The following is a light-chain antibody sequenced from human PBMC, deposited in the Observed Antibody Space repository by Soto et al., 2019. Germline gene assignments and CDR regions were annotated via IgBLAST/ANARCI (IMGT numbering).Light chain of an antibody. V-gene: IGKV1-5*01. J-gene: IGKJ1*01. CDR3: QQYNSQ. CDR1: QSISSW. Sequence: DIPMTQSPSTLSASVGDRVTITCRASQSISSWLAWYQQKPGKAPKLLIYDASSLESGVPSRFSGSGSGTEFTLTISSLQPDDFATYYCQQYNSQFGQGTKVEIK. CDR2: DAS.